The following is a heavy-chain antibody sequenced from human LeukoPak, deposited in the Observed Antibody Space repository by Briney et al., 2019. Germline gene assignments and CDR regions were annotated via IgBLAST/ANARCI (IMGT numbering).Heavy chain of an antibody. CDR2: ISYSGST. CDR1: GGSISSPFYY. CDR3: ARQNSYNYAYFDH. V-gene: IGHV4-39*01. Sequence: SETLSLTCTVSGGSISSPFYYWGWIRQPPGKGLQWIGAISYSGSTYYNPSLKSRVTISVDTSKNQFSLKLSSVTAADMAVYYCARQNSYNYAYFDHWGQGTLVTVSS. D-gene: IGHD5-24*01. J-gene: IGHJ4*02.